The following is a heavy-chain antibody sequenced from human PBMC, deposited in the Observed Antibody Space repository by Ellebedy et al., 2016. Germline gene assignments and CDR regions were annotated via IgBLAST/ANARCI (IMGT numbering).Heavy chain of an antibody. CDR1: GYTFTGYY. D-gene: IGHD3-3*01. Sequence: ASVKVSXXASGYTFTGYYMHWVRQAPGQGLEWMGWISAYNGNTNYAQKLQGRVTMTRNTSISTAYMELSSLRSEDTAVYYCARGRQRITIFGVVLGYYMDVWGKGTTVTVSS. J-gene: IGHJ6*03. V-gene: IGHV1-8*02. CDR3: ARGRQRITIFGVVLGYYMDV. CDR2: ISAYNGNT.